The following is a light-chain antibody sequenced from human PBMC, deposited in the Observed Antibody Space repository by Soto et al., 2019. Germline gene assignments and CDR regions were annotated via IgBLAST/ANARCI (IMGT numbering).Light chain of an antibody. J-gene: IGKJ1*01. Sequence: DIQMTQSPSSLSASVGDRVTIPCRASQSISSYLNWYQQKPGKAPKLLIYAASSLQSGVPSRFSGSGSGTDFTLTISSLQPEDFATYYCQQSFNTPWTFGQGTKGEIK. V-gene: IGKV1-39*01. CDR1: QSISSY. CDR3: QQSFNTPWT. CDR2: AAS.